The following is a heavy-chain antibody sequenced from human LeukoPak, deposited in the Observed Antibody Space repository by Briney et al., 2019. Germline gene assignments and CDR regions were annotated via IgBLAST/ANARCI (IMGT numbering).Heavy chain of an antibody. V-gene: IGHV3-33*01. Sequence: GGSLRLSCAASGFTFSSYGMHWVRQAPGKGLEWVAVIWYDGSNKYYADSVKGRFTISRDNSKNTLYLQMNSLRAEDTAVYYWARDKTMVRGVIIPKYNWFDPGGQGTLVTVSS. J-gene: IGHJ5*02. D-gene: IGHD3-10*01. CDR1: GFTFSSYG. CDR2: IWYDGSNK. CDR3: ARDKTMVRGVIIPKYNWFDP.